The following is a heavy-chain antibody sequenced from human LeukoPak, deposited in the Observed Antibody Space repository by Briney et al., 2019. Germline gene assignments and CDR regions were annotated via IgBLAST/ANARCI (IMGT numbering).Heavy chain of an antibody. Sequence: GGSLRLSCAASGFTFSSYAMHWVRQAPGKGLEYVSAISSDGGSTYYANPVKGRFTISRDNSKNTLYLQMGSLRAEDMAVYYCARGGYYDSSGSDYWGQGTLVTVSS. CDR1: GFTFSSYA. V-gene: IGHV3-64*01. CDR2: ISSDGGST. CDR3: ARGGYYDSSGSDY. J-gene: IGHJ4*02. D-gene: IGHD3-22*01.